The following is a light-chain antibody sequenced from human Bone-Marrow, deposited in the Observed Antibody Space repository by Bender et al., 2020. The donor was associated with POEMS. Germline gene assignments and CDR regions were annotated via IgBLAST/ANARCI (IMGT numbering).Light chain of an antibody. J-gene: IGLJ3*02. V-gene: IGLV2-23*01. Sequence: QSALTQPASVSGSPGQSITISCTGTSSDVGGYNYVAWYQQHPGKAPKLMIYEGTERPSGVSNRFSGSKSGNTASLTISGLQAEDEADFYCCSYAGSSIWVFGGGTKLTVL. CDR2: EGT. CDR1: SSDVGGYNY. CDR3: CSYAGSSIWV.